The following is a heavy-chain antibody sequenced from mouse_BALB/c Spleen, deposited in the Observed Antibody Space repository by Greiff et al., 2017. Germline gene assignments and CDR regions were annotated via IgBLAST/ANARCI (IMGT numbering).Heavy chain of an antibody. CDR3: ASPYGSSYVGFAY. Sequence: VQLQESGPGLVAPSQSLSITCTVSGFSLTGYGVNWVRQPPGKGLEWLGMIWGDGSTDYNSALKSRLSISKDNSKSQVFLKMNSLQTDDTARYYCASPYGSSYVGFAYWCQGTLVTVSA. J-gene: IGHJ3*01. CDR1: GFSLTGYG. CDR2: IWGDGST. D-gene: IGHD1-1*01. V-gene: IGHV2-6-7*01.